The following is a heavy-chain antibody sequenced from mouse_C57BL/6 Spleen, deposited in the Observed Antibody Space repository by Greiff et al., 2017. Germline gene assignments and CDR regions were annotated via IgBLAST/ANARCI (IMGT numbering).Heavy chain of an antibody. J-gene: IGHJ2*01. CDR3: ARDSSGFYYFDY. CDR1: GFNIKDYY. Sequence: EVKLVESGAELVKPGASVKLSCTASGFNIKDYYMHWVKQRTEQGLEWIGRIDPEDGETKYAPKFQGKATITADTSSNTAYLQLSSLTSEDTAVYYCARDSSGFYYFDYWGQGTTLTVSS. D-gene: IGHD3-2*02. V-gene: IGHV14-2*01. CDR2: IDPEDGET.